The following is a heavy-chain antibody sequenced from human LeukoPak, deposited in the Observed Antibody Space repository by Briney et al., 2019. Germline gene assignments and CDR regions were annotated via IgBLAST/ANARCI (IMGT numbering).Heavy chain of an antibody. V-gene: IGHV3-11*04. CDR1: GFTFSDHY. D-gene: IGHD3-3*01. Sequence: GGSLRLSCAASGFTFSDHYMSWIRQAPGKGLEWVSYITNNGGNMFYSESVKGRFTISRDNAKKSLYVQMNSLRADDTAVYYCARGGITIFGVVTNPDYWGQGTLVTVSS. CDR2: ITNNGGNM. J-gene: IGHJ4*02. CDR3: ARGGITIFGVVTNPDY.